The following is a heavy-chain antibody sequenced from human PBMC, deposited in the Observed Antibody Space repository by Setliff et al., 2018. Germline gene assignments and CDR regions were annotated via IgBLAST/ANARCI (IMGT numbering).Heavy chain of an antibody. J-gene: IGHJ5*02. Sequence: GGSLRLSCTASGLSYTNDWVSWVRQAPGKGLEWVSYITNSGGTIYYADSVKGRFTISRDNAKNTLYLQMSSLRADDTAMYYCARDQFRNSGGLYSWGQGTLVTVPQ. CDR1: GLSYTNDW. CDR3: ARDQFRNSGGLYS. V-gene: IGHV3-11*04. CDR2: ITNSGGTI. D-gene: IGHD1-7*01.